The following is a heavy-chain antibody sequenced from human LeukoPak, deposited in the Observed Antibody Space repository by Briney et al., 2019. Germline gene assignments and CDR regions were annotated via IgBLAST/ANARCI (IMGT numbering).Heavy chain of an antibody. Sequence: GGSLRLSCAASVFTFSRYWMSCVRQAPGKGLEWVSSIKQDGSEKYYVNSVKGRFTLSRDNVKNSLYLQMNSLRAEDTDVYYCARDQVQLWDYYYYYMDVWGKGTTVTVSS. CDR2: IKQDGSEK. CDR3: ARDQVQLWDYYYYYMDV. V-gene: IGHV3-7*01. CDR1: VFTFSRYW. J-gene: IGHJ6*03. D-gene: IGHD5-18*01.